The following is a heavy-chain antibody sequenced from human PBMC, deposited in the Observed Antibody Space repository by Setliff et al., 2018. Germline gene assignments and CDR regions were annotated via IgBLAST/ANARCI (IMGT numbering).Heavy chain of an antibody. CDR3: AGGAFGSRWYVRPWFDP. CDR1: GDSFSGYF. J-gene: IGHJ5*02. CDR2: IDQSGST. V-gene: IGHV4-34*01. D-gene: IGHD6-13*01. Sequence: SETLSLTCAVYGDSFSGYFWTWIRQPPGKGLEWIGDIDQSGSTNYNPPLKSRLTISVDTSKNQFSLSLSSVTAADTAVYYCAGGAFGSRWYVRPWFDPWGQGTLVTVS.